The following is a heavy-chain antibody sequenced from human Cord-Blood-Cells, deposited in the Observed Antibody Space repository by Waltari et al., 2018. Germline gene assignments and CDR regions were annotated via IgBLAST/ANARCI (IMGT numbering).Heavy chain of an antibody. CDR3: ARGGSGWYYFDY. CDR2: INPNSGGT. V-gene: IGHV1-2*02. Sequence: QVQLVQSGAEVKKPGASVKVSCKAYGHTFTGDDMHWGRQAPGQGLEWMGWINPNSGGTNYAQKFQGRVTMTRDTSISTAYMELSRLRSDDTAVYYCARGGSGWYYFDYWGQGTLVTVSS. J-gene: IGHJ4*02. D-gene: IGHD6-19*01. CDR1: GHTFTGDD.